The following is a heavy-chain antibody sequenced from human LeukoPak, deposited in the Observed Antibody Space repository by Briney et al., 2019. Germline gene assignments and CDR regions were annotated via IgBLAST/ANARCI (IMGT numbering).Heavy chain of an antibody. CDR2: IKEDGSEK. CDR3: AREGRSGSYLGRFDP. J-gene: IGHJ5*02. CDR1: GFTFSTFW. Sequence: PGGSLRLSCAASGFTFSTFWMTWVRQAPGRGPEWVANIKEDGSEKYYVDSLKGRFTISRDNAKNSLYLQMNSLRAEDTAVYYCAREGRSGSYLGRFDPWGQGTLVTVSS. V-gene: IGHV3-7*05. D-gene: IGHD1-26*01.